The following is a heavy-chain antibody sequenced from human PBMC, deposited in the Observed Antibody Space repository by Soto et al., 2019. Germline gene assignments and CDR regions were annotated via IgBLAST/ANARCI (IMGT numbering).Heavy chain of an antibody. V-gene: IGHV4-30-2*01. Sequence: QVQLQESGSGLVKPSQTLSLTCAVSGGYIVSVGYSWSWIRQPPGKGLEWIGTAYPRGSTYYDRSLKSRVTISLDLSKNQFSLNLNSVNAADTAVYYCARVAGSGEYDAWGQATLVTVSS. D-gene: IGHD6-19*01. CDR2: AYPRGST. CDR1: GGYIVSVGYS. CDR3: ARVAGSGEYDA. J-gene: IGHJ4*02.